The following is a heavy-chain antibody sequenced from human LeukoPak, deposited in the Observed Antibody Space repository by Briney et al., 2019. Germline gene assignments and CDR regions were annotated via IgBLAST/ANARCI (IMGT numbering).Heavy chain of an antibody. CDR1: GYTFTSYD. J-gene: IGHJ4*02. D-gene: IGHD6-6*01. CDR3: ARGTRDSSSPLDY. V-gene: IGHV1-8*01. Sequence: ASVKVSYKASGYTFTSYDINWVRQATGQGLEWMGWMNPNSGNTGYAQKFQGRVTMTRNTSISTAYMELSSLRSEDTAAYYCARGTRDSSSPLDYWGQGTLVTVSS. CDR2: MNPNSGNT.